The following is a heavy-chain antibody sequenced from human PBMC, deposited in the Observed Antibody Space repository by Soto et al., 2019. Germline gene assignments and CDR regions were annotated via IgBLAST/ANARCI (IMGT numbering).Heavy chain of an antibody. CDR2: IYYSGST. J-gene: IGHJ6*02. Sequence: SETLSLTCTVSCGSISSYYWSWIRQPPGKGLEWIGYIYYSGSTNCHPSLNSRVTISVDTSKNQFSLKLSSVTAADTAVYYCARGSLRYYVWGSYRSKCMDVWSQGATVIVSS. CDR1: CGSISSYY. CDR3: ARGSLRYYVWGSYRSKCMDV. D-gene: IGHD3-16*02. V-gene: IGHV4-59*01.